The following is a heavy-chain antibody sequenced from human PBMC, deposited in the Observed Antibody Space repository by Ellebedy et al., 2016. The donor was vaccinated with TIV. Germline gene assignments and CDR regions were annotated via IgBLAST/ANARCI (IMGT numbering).Heavy chain of an antibody. J-gene: IGHJ4*02. CDR3: ARASIFGTDY. V-gene: IGHV4-31*03. D-gene: IGHD3-3*01. CDR1: GDSISNAGFY. Sequence: SETLSLTXSVSGDSISNAGFYWSWIRQRPGKGLEWIGYIFYSGTTYYNPSLESRLTMSVDTSENQFSLKLTSVTAADTAIYYCARASIFGTDYWGRGTLVTVSS. CDR2: IFYSGTT.